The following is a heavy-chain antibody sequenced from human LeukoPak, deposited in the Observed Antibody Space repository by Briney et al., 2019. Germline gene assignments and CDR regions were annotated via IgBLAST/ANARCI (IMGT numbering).Heavy chain of an antibody. J-gene: IGHJ4*02. CDR3: ARRTSPNYYDSSGYGFDY. CDR1: GYSFTSYW. CDR2: IYPGDSDT. D-gene: IGHD3-22*01. V-gene: IGHV5-51*01. Sequence: GESLKISCKGSGYSFTSYWIGWVRQMPGKGLEWMVIIYPGDSDTRYSPSFQGQVTISADKSISTAYLQWSSLKASDTAMYYCARRTSPNYYDSSGYGFDYWGQGTLVTVSS.